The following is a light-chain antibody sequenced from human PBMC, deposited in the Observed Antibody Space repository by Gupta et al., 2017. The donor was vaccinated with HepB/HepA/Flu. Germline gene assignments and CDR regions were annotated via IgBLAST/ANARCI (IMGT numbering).Light chain of an antibody. CDR1: SSNVGRNN. Sequence: QSVLTQSTSVSGTPGQRVTISCSGSSSNVGRNNVNWYQQLPGTAPKLLIYYNDERPSGVPDRISGSKSGTSASLAISVLQSEDEADYYCAAWDTSLNVVVFGGGTKLTVL. CDR3: AAWDTSLNVVV. CDR2: YND. J-gene: IGLJ2*01. V-gene: IGLV1-44*01.